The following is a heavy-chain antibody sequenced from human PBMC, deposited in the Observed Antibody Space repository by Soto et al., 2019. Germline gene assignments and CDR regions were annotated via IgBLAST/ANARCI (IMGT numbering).Heavy chain of an antibody. J-gene: IGHJ5*02. CDR2: IYATGTT. D-gene: IGHD1-1*01. CDR3: VRDGTKTLRDWFDP. V-gene: IGHV4-4*07. Sequence: SETLSLTCTVSGASISGFYWSWIRKSAGKGLEWTGRIYATGTTDYNPSLKSRVMMSVDTSKKQFSLKLRSVTAADTAVYYCVRDGTKTLRDWFDPWGQGISVTVSS. CDR1: GASISGFY.